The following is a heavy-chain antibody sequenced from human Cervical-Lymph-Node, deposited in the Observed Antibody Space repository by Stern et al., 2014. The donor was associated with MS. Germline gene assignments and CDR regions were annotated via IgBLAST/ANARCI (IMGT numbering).Heavy chain of an antibody. D-gene: IGHD3-9*01. CDR1: GGTLTNYA. J-gene: IGHJ2*01. CDR2: IIPVFGTA. V-gene: IGHV1-69*01. CDR3: ALNIMTAYRYFAL. Sequence: VQLVDSGTEVKKSGSSVKVSCKASGGTLTNYAVSWVLQAPGQGLEWMGGIIPVFGTAKNTQKFQGRVTITADESTSTAYMELSSLTSEDTAIYYCALNIMTAYRYFALWGRGTLVTVSS.